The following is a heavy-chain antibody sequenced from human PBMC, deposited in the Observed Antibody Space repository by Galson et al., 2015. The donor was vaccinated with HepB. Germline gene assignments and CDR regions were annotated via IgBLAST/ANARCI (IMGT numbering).Heavy chain of an antibody. CDR3: AKSPPYLASSWYYFDY. V-gene: IGHV3-23*01. Sequence: SLRLSCAASAFTFSSYAMTWVRQAPGKGLEWVSTISGGGTNTYYADSVKGRFSISRDNSTNTLYLEMNGLRAEETAVYYCAKSPPYLASSWYYFDYWGQGTLVTVSS. CDR2: ISGGGTNT. CDR1: AFTFSSYA. D-gene: IGHD6-13*01. J-gene: IGHJ4*02.